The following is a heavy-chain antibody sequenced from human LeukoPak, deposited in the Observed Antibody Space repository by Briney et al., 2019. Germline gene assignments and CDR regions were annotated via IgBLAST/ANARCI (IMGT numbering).Heavy chain of an antibody. V-gene: IGHV3-7*03. CDR3: AGGAGWLSDY. CDR2: IKEDGSEE. D-gene: IGHD2-15*01. J-gene: IGHJ4*02. CDR1: GFTFSNYW. Sequence: GGSLRLSCAASGFTFSNYWMNWFRQAPGKGLEWVALIKEDGSEELYDGSVEGRFTISRDSGKNSLYLQMNSLRAEDTAVYYCAGGAGWLSDYWGQGTLVTVSS.